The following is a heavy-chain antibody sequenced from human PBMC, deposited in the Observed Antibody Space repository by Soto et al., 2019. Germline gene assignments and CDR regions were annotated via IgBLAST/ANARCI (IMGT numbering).Heavy chain of an antibody. CDR2: ISYEGTKT. CDR3: ARTTTVSGTPEFDY. V-gene: IGHV3-30-3*01. CDR1: GFTFSNFN. Sequence: QVHLVESGGGVVQPGRSLRLSCAASGFTFSNFNLHWVRQAPGKGLQWVGLISYEGTKTHYADSVKGRFTISRDNSKTTLYLQINSLRAEDTSVYYCARTTTVSGTPEFDYWGQGTLVTVSS. J-gene: IGHJ4*02. D-gene: IGHD6-19*01.